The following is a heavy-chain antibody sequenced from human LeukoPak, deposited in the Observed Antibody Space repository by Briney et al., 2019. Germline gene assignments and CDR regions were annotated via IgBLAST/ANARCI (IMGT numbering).Heavy chain of an antibody. CDR2: IYYSGST. D-gene: IGHD6-13*01. CDR3: ARGDIAAAGPGGFDY. J-gene: IGHJ4*02. CDR1: GGSISTYY. Sequence: SETLSLTCTVSGGSISTYYWSWIRQPPGRGLEWIGYIYYSGSTNYNPSLKSRVTISVDTSKNQFSLKLRSVTAADTAVYYCARGDIAAAGPGGFDYWGQGTLVTVSS. V-gene: IGHV4-59*01.